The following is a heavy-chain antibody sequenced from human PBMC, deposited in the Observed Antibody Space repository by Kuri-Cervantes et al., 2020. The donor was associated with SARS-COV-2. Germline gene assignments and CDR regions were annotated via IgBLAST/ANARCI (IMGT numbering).Heavy chain of an antibody. D-gene: IGHD2-21*02. V-gene: IGHV4-39*07. CDR2: IYYSGST. CDR1: GGSISSSSYY. CDR3: ARVVFYCGADCYHYYSYAMDV. J-gene: IGHJ6*02. Sequence: SETLSLTCTVSGGSISSSSYYWGWIRQPPGKGLEWIGSIYYSGSTYYNPSLKSRVSISIDTSKNQLSLRLSSVTAADTAVYYCARVVFYCGADCYHYYSYAMDVWGQGTTVTVSS.